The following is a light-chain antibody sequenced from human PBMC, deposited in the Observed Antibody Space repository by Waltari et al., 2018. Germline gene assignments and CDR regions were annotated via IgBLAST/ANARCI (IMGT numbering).Light chain of an antibody. CDR1: HSVGTS. CDR2: GAT. Sequence: EVVMTQSPATLSLSPGEGATLSCRASHSVGTSLAWYQQKPGRAPTFLIYGATTRATGGPARFSGSGSGTEFTLTISSLRSEDFAIYYCQQYDSWPRTFGQGTRLEIK. CDR3: QQYDSWPRT. J-gene: IGKJ5*01. V-gene: IGKV3-15*01.